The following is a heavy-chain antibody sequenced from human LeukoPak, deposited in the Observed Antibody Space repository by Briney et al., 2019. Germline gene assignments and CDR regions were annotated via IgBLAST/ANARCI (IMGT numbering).Heavy chain of an antibody. CDR2: ISSSGSTI. CDR1: GFTFSSYE. J-gene: IGHJ4*02. Sequence: GRSLRLSCAASGFTFSSYEMNWVRQAPGEGLECVSYISSSGSTIYYADSVKGRFTISRDNAKNSLYLQMNSLRAEDTAVYYCARSGGMDLDYWGQGTLVTVSS. CDR3: ARSGGMDLDY. V-gene: IGHV3-48*03. D-gene: IGHD3-10*01.